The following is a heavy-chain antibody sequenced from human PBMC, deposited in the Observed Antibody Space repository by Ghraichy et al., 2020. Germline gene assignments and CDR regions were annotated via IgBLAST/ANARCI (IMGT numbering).Heavy chain of an antibody. V-gene: IGHV4-59*08. CDR1: GGSISTYY. CDR2: VFYSGST. Sequence: SETLSLTCTVSGGSISTYYWSWIRQPPGTGLEWIGYVFYSGSTNYNPSLKSRVTISVDTSKNQFSLKLSSVTAADTAVYYCARHLAAAGWYYFDYWGQGRLVIVSS. J-gene: IGHJ4*02. CDR3: ARHLAAAGWYYFDY. D-gene: IGHD6-13*01.